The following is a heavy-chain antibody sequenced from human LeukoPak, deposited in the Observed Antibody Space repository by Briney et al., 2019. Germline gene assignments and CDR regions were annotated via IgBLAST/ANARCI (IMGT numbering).Heavy chain of an antibody. CDR2: ISYDGSNK. D-gene: IGHD3-16*01. J-gene: IGHJ4*02. CDR1: GFTFRSYG. Sequence: GGSLRLSCAASGFTFRSYGMHWVRQAPGKGLEWVAVISYDGSNKHYVDSVKGRFTISRDNSKNTLYLQMNSLRAEDTAVYYCAKDLGGIHYYDFWGQGTLVTVSS. V-gene: IGHV3-30*18. CDR3: AKDLGGIHYYDF.